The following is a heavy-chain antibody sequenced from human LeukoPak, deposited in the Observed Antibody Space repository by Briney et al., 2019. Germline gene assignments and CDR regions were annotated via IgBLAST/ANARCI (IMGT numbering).Heavy chain of an antibody. J-gene: IGHJ4*02. CDR2: IYYSGIT. Sequence: SETLSLTCSVFGGSISSYYWSWIRQPPGKGLEWIGYIYYSGITNYNPSLKSRVTLSVVTSKNQFSLKLSSVTAADTAVYYCARGSTNYYGSGSYYYNYWGQGTLVTVSS. D-gene: IGHD3-10*01. CDR3: ARGSTNYYGSGSYYYNY. CDR1: GGSISSYY. V-gene: IGHV4-59*12.